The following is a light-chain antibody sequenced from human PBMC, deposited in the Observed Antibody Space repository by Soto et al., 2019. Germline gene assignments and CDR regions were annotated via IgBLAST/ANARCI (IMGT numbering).Light chain of an antibody. CDR1: SSDVGGYNS. V-gene: IGLV2-14*01. CDR2: DVS. Sequence: QSALTQPASVSGSPGQSVTISCTGTSSDVGGYNSVSWYQQHPGKAPKLMIYDVSNRPSGLSNRFSGSKSGYTAYLTISGLQSEDEADYYCSSYTSSNTLVFGGGTKLTVL. J-gene: IGLJ3*02. CDR3: SSYTSSNTLV.